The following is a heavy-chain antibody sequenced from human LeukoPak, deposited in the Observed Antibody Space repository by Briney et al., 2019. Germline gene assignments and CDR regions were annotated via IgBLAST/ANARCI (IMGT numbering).Heavy chain of an antibody. J-gene: IGHJ6*02. CDR3: ARDRGIGSKRGYYYYGIDV. CDR2: IWYDGSNK. D-gene: IGHD2-15*01. CDR1: GFTFSNAW. V-gene: IGHV3-33*08. Sequence: GGSLRLSCAASGFTFSNAWMSWVRQAPGKGLEWVAVIWYDGSNKYYADSVKGRFTISRDNSKNTLYLQMNSLRAEDTAVYYCARDRGIGSKRGYYYYGIDVWGQGTTVTVSS.